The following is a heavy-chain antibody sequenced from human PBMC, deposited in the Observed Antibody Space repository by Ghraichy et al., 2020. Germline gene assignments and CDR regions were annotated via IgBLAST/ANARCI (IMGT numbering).Heavy chain of an antibody. CDR3: ASSARPHYYDSSGTFDY. CDR2: IYYSGST. D-gene: IGHD3-22*01. Sequence: SETLSLTCTVSGGSISSSSYYWGWIRQPPGKGLEWIGSIYYSGSTYYHPALKSRVTISVDTSKNQFSLKLSSVTAADTAVYYCASSARPHYYDSSGTFDYWGQGTLVTVSS. J-gene: IGHJ4*02. V-gene: IGHV4-39*01. CDR1: GGSISSSSYY.